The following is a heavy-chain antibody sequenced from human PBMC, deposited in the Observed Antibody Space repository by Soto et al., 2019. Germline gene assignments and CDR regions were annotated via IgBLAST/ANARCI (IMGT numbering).Heavy chain of an antibody. CDR2: MNPNSGNT. D-gene: IGHD3-3*01. Sequence: ASVKVSCKASGYTFTSYDINWVRQATGQGLEWMGWMNPNSGNTGYAQKFQGRVTMTRNTSISTAYMELSSLRSEDTAVYYCARVVGRFLEFPEWLWGLTTRSGPDAFDISGQGTMVTVSS. V-gene: IGHV1-8*01. CDR3: ARVVGRFLEFPEWLWGLTTRSGPDAFDI. J-gene: IGHJ3*02. CDR1: GYTFTSYD.